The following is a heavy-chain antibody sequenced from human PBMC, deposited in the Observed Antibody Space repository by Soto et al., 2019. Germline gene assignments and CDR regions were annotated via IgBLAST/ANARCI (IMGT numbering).Heavy chain of an antibody. CDR3: TTTWTVPAAIDYF. CDR1: GFTFSNAW. J-gene: IGHJ4*02. CDR2: IKSKTDGGTT. V-gene: IGHV3-15*01. Sequence: PGGSLRLSCAASGFTFSNAWMSWVRQAPGKGLEWVGRIKSKTDGGTTDYAAPVKGRFTISRDDSKNTLYLQMNSLKTEDTAVYYCTTTWTVPAAIDYFWGQGTLVTVSS. D-gene: IGHD2-2*01.